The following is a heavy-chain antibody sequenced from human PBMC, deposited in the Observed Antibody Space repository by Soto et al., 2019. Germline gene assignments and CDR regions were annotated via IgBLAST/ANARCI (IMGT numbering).Heavy chain of an antibody. J-gene: IGHJ5*02. Sequence: QVQLQESGPGLVKPSQTLSLTCTVSGGSISSGGYYWSWIRQHPGKGLEWIGYIYYSGSTYYNPSLTSRVTISVDPSKNQFSLKLSSVTAADTAVYYCSRVGGITGATSVGTWGQGTLVTVSS. D-gene: IGHD1-20*01. V-gene: IGHV4-31*03. CDR1: GGSISSGGYY. CDR3: SRVGGITGATSVGT. CDR2: IYYSGST.